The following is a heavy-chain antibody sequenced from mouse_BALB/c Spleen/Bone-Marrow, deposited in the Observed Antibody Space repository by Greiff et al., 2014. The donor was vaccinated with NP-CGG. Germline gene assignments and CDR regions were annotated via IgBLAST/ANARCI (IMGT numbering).Heavy chain of an antibody. J-gene: IGHJ3*01. CDR3: ARDVGYGNYFVY. D-gene: IGHD2-10*02. V-gene: IGHV7-1*02. CDR1: GFTFSDFY. CDR2: SRNKAKHYTT. Sequence: EVKLMESGGGLVQPGDSLRLSCATSGFTFSDFYMEWVRQPPGKRLEWIAASRNKAKHYTTEYSASVKGRFIVSRDTSQSILYLQMNALRAEDTAIYYSARDVGYGNYFVYWGQGTLVTVSA.